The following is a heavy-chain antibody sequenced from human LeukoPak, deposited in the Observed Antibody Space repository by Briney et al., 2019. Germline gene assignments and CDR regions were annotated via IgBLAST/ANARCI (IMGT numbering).Heavy chain of an antibody. V-gene: IGHV4-59*01. D-gene: IGHD3-10*01. CDR2: VYYSGTT. J-gene: IGHJ4*02. CDR3: ARDREAASGLFDY. Sequence: PSETLSLTCTVSGGSFSSYYWSWIRQPPGKGLEWIGYVYYSGTTNYNPSLKSRVTISVDTSKNQFSLKLSSVTAADTAVYYCARDREAASGLFDYWGQGTLVTVSS. CDR1: GGSFSSYY.